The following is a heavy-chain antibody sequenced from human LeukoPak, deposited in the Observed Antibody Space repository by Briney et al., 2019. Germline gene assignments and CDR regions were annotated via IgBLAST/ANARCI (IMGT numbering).Heavy chain of an antibody. V-gene: IGHV3-11*04. J-gene: IGHJ6*03. D-gene: IGHD1-7*01. CDR3: ARGVDNWNYVSYYYMDV. CDR2: ISRSGSTK. CDR1: GFTFSDYN. Sequence: GGSLRLSCAASGFTFSDYNMRWIRQAPGKGLEWVSSISRSGSTKYYADSVKGRFTISRDNSKNTLYLQMNSLRAEDTAVYYCARGVDNWNYVSYYYMDVWGKGTTVTVSS.